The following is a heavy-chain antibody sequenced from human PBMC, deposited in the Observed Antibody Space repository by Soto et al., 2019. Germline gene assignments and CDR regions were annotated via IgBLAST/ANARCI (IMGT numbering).Heavy chain of an antibody. J-gene: IGHJ2*01. CDR2: IKQDGSEK. D-gene: IGHD3-9*01. Sequence: EVQLVESGGGLVQPGGSLRLSCAASGFTFSSYWMSWVRQAPGKGLEWVANIKQDGSEKYYVDSVKGRVTISRDNARNPLYLQMTSLRAEDAAVYYCARPPRGPYYDMLTGGTDWYFDLWGRGTLVTVSS. CDR3: ARPPRGPYYDMLTGGTDWYFDL. V-gene: IGHV3-7*04. CDR1: GFTFSSYW.